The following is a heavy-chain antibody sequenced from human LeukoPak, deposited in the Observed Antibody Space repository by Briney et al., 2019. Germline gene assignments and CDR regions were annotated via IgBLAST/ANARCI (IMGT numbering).Heavy chain of an antibody. CDR1: GGSISSFY. CDR3: VTGRYSYGWYDH. CDR2: LYYGGSP. J-gene: IGHJ5*02. D-gene: IGHD1-26*01. V-gene: IGHV4-59*13. Sequence: SETLSLTCTVSGGSISSFYWSWIRQPPGKGLEWIGYLYYGGSPNYNPSLKSRVITSLATSKNQFSLKLNSVTTADTAVYYCVTGRYSYGWYDHWGQGILVTVSS.